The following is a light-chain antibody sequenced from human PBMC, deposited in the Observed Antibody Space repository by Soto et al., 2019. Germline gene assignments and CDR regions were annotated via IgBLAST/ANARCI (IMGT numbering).Light chain of an antibody. CDR2: LNSDGSH. CDR3: QTWGTGIRV. CDR1: SGHSNYA. V-gene: IGLV4-69*01. Sequence: QPVLTQSPSASASLGASVKLTCTLSSGHSNYAIAWHQQQPEKGPRYLMKLNSDGSHRKGDGIPDRFSGSSSGAECYLTISSLQSEDEADYYCQTWGTGIRVFGTGTKLTVL. J-gene: IGLJ1*01.